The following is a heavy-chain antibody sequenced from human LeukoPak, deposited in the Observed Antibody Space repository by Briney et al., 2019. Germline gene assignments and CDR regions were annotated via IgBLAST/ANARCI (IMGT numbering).Heavy chain of an antibody. CDR2: IRHSGTT. CDR1: GYSISSGYY. Sequence: SETLSLTCTVSGYSISSGYYWGWIRQPPGKGLEWIGTIRHSGTTNYNPSLKSRVTISVDKSKNQFSLKLSSVTAADTAVYYCARVYYYYYYYMDVWGKGTTVTVSS. V-gene: IGHV4-38-2*02. J-gene: IGHJ6*03. CDR3: ARVYYYYYYYMDV.